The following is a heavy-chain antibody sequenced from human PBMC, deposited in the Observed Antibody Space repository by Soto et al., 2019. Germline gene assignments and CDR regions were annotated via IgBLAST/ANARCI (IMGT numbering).Heavy chain of an antibody. CDR2: ISSSSSTI. J-gene: IGHJ6*03. V-gene: IGHV3-48*01. Sequence: GGSLRLSCAASGFTFSSYSMNWVRQAPGKGLEWVSYISSSSSTIYYADSVKGRFTISRDNAKNSMYLQMNSLRAEDTAVYYCARDGEDTAMVKDYYYYMDVWGKGTTVTVSS. CDR3: ARDGEDTAMVKDYYYYMDV. CDR1: GFTFSSYS. D-gene: IGHD5-18*01.